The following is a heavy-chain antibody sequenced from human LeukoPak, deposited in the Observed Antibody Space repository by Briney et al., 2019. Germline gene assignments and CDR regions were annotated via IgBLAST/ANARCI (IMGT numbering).Heavy chain of an antibody. V-gene: IGHV3-21*01. Sequence: GRSLRLSCAASGFTFSSYSMNWVRQAPGKGLEWVSSISSSSSYIYYADSVKGRFTISRDNAKNSLYLQMNSLRAEDTAVYYCASDFDWLSKSDYWGQGTLVTVSS. CDR1: GFTFSSYS. CDR2: ISSSSSYI. CDR3: ASDFDWLSKSDY. J-gene: IGHJ4*02. D-gene: IGHD3-9*01.